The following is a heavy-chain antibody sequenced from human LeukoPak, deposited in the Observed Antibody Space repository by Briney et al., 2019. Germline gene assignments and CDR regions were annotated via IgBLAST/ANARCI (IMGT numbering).Heavy chain of an antibody. J-gene: IGHJ4*02. CDR2: INHSGST. CDR1: GGSFSGYY. V-gene: IGHV4-34*01. D-gene: IGHD3-9*01. CDR3: ARTRRAYYDILTGYPYDY. Sequence: SETLSLACAVYGGSFSGYYWSWIRQPPGKGLEWIGEINHSGSTNYNPSLKSRVTISVDTSKSQFSLKLSSVTAADTAVYYCARTRRAYYDILTGYPYDYWGQGTLVTVSS.